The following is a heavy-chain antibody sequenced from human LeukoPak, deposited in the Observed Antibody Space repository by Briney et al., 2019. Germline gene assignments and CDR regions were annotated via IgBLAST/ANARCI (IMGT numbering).Heavy chain of an antibody. CDR1: GYSLSSGYY. D-gene: IGHD5-18*01. J-gene: IGHJ4*02. CDR2: IYHSGST. CDR3: ARESGYSYSFVY. Sequence: SETLSLTCTVSGYSLSSGYYWGWIRQPPGKGLEWIGCIYHSGSTYYNPSLKSRVTISVDTSKNQFSLKLSSVTAADTAVYYCARESGYSYSFVYWGQGTLVTVSS. V-gene: IGHV4-38-2*02.